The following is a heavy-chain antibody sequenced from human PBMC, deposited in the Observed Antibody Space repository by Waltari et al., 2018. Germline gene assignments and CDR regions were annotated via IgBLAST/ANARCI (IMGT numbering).Heavy chain of an antibody. J-gene: IGHJ4*02. CDR2: IITICGTA. CDR1: GYTFTSYG. V-gene: IGHV1-69*13. Sequence: QVQLVQSGAEVKKPGASVKVSCKASGYTFTSYGISWVRQAPGQGLEWLGGIITICGTANYAQKFQGRVTITADESTSTAYMELSSLRSEDTAVYYCARADALFISSGSYLYWGQGTLVTVSS. CDR3: ARADALFISSGSYLY. D-gene: IGHD3-10*01.